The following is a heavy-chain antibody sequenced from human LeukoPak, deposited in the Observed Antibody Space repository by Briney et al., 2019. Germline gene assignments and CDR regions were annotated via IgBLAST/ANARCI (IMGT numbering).Heavy chain of an antibody. CDR1: GLIFSNYG. CDR2: IRYDGSNT. V-gene: IGHV3-30*02. J-gene: IGHJ4*02. D-gene: IGHD2-15*01. CDR3: AKDTGVVVVVGTPPIDS. Sequence: GGSLRLSCAASGLIFSNYGMHWVRQAPGKGLEWVAFIRYDGSNTYYADSVKGRFTISRDNSKNTLYLQMNSLRAEDTAVYYCAKDTGVVVVVGTPPIDSWGLGTLVIVSS.